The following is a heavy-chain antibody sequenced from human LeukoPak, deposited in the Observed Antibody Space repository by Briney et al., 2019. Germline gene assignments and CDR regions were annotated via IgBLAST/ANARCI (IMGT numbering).Heavy chain of an antibody. Sequence: GGSLRLSCAASGLIVSSNYMNWVRQAPGKGLEWVSVIYTDGSTYYADSVKGRFTISRDISRNTVHLQMNSLRAGDTAVYYCARDPHGYNSYFDYWGQGTLVTVSS. V-gene: IGHV3-53*01. J-gene: IGHJ4*02. D-gene: IGHD5-24*01. CDR2: IYTDGST. CDR1: GLIVSSNY. CDR3: ARDPHGYNSYFDY.